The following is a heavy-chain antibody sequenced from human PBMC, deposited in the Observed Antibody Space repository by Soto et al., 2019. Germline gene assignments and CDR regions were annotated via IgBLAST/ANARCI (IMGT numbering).Heavy chain of an antibody. Sequence: SETLSLTCTVSGGSISSYYWSWIRQPPGKGLEWIGYIYYSGSTNYNPSHKSRVTISVDTSKNQFSLKLSSVTAADTAVYYFARTYYDILTGYYSYFDYWGQGTLVTVSS. CDR3: ARTYYDILTGYYSYFDY. CDR1: GGSISSYY. CDR2: IYYSGST. J-gene: IGHJ4*02. D-gene: IGHD3-9*01. V-gene: IGHV4-59*01.